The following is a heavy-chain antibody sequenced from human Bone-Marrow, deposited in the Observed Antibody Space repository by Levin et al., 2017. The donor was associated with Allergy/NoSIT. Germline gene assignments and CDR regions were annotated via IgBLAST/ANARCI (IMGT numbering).Heavy chain of an antibody. Sequence: GGSLRLSCAASGFALNGYWMHWVRQAPGKGLEWVANIKEDGSEKFFVDAVKGRFTISRDNSKNTLYLQLNSLSPDDTAVYYCARDFFSSSRDRPYYFYGMHVWGQGTTVTVSS. CDR2: IKEDGSEK. J-gene: IGHJ6*02. V-gene: IGHV3-7*01. D-gene: IGHD6-6*01. CDR1: GFALNGYW. CDR3: ARDFFSSSRDRPYYFYGMHV.